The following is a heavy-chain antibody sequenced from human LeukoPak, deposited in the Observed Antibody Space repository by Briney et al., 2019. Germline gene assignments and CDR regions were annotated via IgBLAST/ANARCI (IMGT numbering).Heavy chain of an antibody. D-gene: IGHD2-8*01. Sequence: GGSLRLSCAASGFTFDNYAMHWVRQAPGKGLEWVSLISGDGGSTYYADSVKGRFTISRDNSKNTLYLQMNSMRAEDTAVYYCAKVGDCTNGVCYYYYYMDVWGKGTTVTVSS. CDR1: GFTFDNYA. J-gene: IGHJ6*03. CDR2: ISGDGGST. CDR3: AKVGDCTNGVCYYYYYMDV. V-gene: IGHV3-43*02.